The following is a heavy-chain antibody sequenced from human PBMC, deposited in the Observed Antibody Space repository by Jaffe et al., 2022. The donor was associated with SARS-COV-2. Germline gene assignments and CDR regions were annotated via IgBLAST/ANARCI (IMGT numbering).Heavy chain of an antibody. D-gene: IGHD6-13*01. CDR2: IYSGGST. CDR3: ARDPSSSFYYYYGMDV. Sequence: EVQLVESGGGLIQPGGSLRLSCAASGFTVSSNYMSWVRQAPGKGLEWVSVIYSGGSTYYADSVKGRFTISRDNSKNTLYLQMNSLRAEDTAVYYCARDPSSSFYYYYGMDVWGQGTTVTVSS. V-gene: IGHV3-53*01. J-gene: IGHJ6*02. CDR1: GFTVSSNY.